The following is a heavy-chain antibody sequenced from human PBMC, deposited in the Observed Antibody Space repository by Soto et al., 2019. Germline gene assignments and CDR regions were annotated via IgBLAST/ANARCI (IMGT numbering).Heavy chain of an antibody. J-gene: IGHJ6*02. D-gene: IGHD1-26*01. CDR3: AASGSDSENYYHYYRMDV. V-gene: IGHV3-23*01. Sequence: GGSLRLSCAASGFTFSSYAMSWVRQAPGKGLEWVSAISGSGGSTYYADSVKGRFTISRDNSKNTLYLQMNSLRAEDTAVYYCAASGSDSENYYHYYRMDVWGQGTTVTVSS. CDR2: ISGSGGST. CDR1: GFTFSSYA.